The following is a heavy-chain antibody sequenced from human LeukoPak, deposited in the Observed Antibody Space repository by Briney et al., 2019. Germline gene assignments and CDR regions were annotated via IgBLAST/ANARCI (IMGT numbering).Heavy chain of an antibody. J-gene: IGHJ4*02. Sequence: GGSLRLSRAASRFTFSSYAMHWVRQAPGRGVEWVSGIRGSGGTTYYADSVRGRFTISRDNSKNTLFLQLNSLRAEDTAVYYCAKGRNYYGSGSADAYYFDYWGEGTLVTVSS. V-gene: IGHV3-23*01. CDR2: IRGSGGTT. CDR3: AKGRNYYGSGSADAYYFDY. D-gene: IGHD3-10*01. CDR1: RFTFSSYA.